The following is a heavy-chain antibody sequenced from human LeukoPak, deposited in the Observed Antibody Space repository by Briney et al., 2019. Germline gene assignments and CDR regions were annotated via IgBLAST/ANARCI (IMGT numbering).Heavy chain of an antibody. CDR2: IRHDVSAE. D-gene: IGHD3-10*01. CDR3: ARDVFGSYFSLDY. Sequence: GGPLRPPCRAPGFRLSANYMSWVRQAPGKGREGVADIRHDVSAEYNVDSVERRFSISRDNAENSLCFQMNSRRAEDTSVYYRARDVFGSYFSLDYCGQGALVTVSS. V-gene: IGHV3-7*04. CDR1: GFRLSANY. J-gene: IGHJ4*02.